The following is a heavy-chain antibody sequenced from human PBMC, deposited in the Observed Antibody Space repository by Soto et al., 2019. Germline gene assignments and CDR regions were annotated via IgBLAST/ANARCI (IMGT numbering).Heavy chain of an antibody. CDR3: ASIIVGATQPYYYGMDF. CDR1: GGSISSGDYY. D-gene: IGHD1-26*01. J-gene: IGHJ6*02. V-gene: IGHV4-30-4*01. CDR2: IYYSGST. Sequence: SETLSLTCTVSGGSISSGDYYWSWIRQPPGKGLEWIGYIYYSGSTYYNPSLKSRVTISVDTSKNQFSLKLSSVTAADTAVYYCASIIVGATQPYYYGMDFWGQGPTVT.